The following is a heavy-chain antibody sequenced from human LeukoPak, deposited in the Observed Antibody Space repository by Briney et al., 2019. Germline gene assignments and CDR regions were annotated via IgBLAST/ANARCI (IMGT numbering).Heavy chain of an antibody. J-gene: IGHJ4*02. CDR3: ARDYYDSSGYGRVLDY. CDR1: GGSISSSSYY. D-gene: IGHD3-22*01. V-gene: IGHV4-39*07. CDR2: IYYSGST. Sequence: SETLSLTCTVSGGSISSSSYYWGWIRQPPGKGLEWIGSIYYSGSTYYNPSLKSRVTISVDTSKNQFSLKLSSVTAADTAVYYCARDYYDSSGYGRVLDYWGQGTLVTVSS.